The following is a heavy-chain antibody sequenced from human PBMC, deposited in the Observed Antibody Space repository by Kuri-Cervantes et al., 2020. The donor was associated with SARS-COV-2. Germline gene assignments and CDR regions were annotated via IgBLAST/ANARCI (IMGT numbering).Heavy chain of an antibody. D-gene: IGHD1-26*01. CDR1: GGSISSYY. CDR3: ARAWELLSFDY. J-gene: IGHJ4*02. V-gene: IGHV4-59*08. Sequence: SETLSLTCTVSGGSISSYYWSWIRQPPGKGLEWIGEINHSGSTNYNPSLKSRVTVSVDTSKNQFSLKPSSVTAADTAVYYCARAWELLSFDYWGQGTLVTVSS. CDR2: INHSGST.